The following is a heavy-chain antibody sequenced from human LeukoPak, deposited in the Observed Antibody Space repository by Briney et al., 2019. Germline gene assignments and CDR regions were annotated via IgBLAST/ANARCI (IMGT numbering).Heavy chain of an antibody. Sequence: ASVKVSCKASGYTFTSYYIHWVRQAPGQGLEWMGIINPSGGSTSYAQKFQGRVTMTRDTSTSTVYMELSSLRSEDTAVYYCARASSGGDYVWYFDYWGQGTLVTVSS. CDR3: ARASSGGDYVWYFDY. V-gene: IGHV1-46*01. CDR2: INPSGGST. J-gene: IGHJ4*02. D-gene: IGHD4-17*01. CDR1: GYTFTSYY.